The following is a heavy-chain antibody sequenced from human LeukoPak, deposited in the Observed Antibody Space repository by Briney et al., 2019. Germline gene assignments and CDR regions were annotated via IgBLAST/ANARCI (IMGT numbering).Heavy chain of an antibody. CDR3: ARDHMYSSSWPTIYYFDC. CDR2: ISSSGSTI. V-gene: IGHV3-48*03. D-gene: IGHD6-13*01. J-gene: IGHJ4*02. CDR1: GFTFRSYE. Sequence: PGGSLRLSCEASGFTFRSYEMNWVRQAPGKGLEWVSYISSSGSTIYYADSVKGRFTISRDNAKNSLYLQMNSLRAEDTAVYYCARDHMYSSSWPTIYYFDCWGQGTLVTVSS.